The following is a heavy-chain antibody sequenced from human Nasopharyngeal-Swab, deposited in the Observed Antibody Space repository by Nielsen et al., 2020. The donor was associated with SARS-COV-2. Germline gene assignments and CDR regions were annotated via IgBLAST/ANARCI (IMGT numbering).Heavy chain of an antibody. Sequence: GGSLRLSCAASGFTVSSNYMSWVRQAPGKGLEWVSVIYSGGSTYYADSVKGRSTISRDNSKNTLYLQMNSLRAEDTAVYYCARVPCSSTSCYVGGYGMDVWGQGTTVTVSS. V-gene: IGHV3-53*01. CDR3: ARVPCSSTSCYVGGYGMDV. J-gene: IGHJ6*02. CDR1: GFTVSSNY. CDR2: IYSGGST. D-gene: IGHD2-2*01.